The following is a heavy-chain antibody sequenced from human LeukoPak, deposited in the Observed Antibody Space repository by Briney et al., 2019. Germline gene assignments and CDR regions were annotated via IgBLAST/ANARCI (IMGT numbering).Heavy chain of an antibody. CDR1: GFTLSTYN. CDR3: ARGATNFDY. CDR2: ISSDSSYI. J-gene: IGHJ4*02. V-gene: IGHV3-21*01. Sequence: GGSLRLSCAASGFTLSTYNMNWFRQAPGKGLEYVSSISSDSSYIYYADSLKGRFTISRDNAKNSLYLQMNSLRAEDTAVYYCARGATNFDYWGQGTLVTVSS.